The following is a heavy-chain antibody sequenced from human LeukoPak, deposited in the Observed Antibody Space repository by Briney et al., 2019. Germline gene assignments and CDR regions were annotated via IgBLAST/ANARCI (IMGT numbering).Heavy chain of an antibody. CDR2: VSGSGGST. CDR3: AKVRSGGSTADYFDY. J-gene: IGHJ4*02. CDR1: GFTFSSYA. Sequence: GGSLRLSCAASGFTFSSYAMSWVRQAPGKGLEWVSGVSGSGGSTYYADSVKGRFTISRDNSKNTLYLQMNSLRAEDTAVYYCAKVRSGGSTADYFDYWGQGNLVTVSS. V-gene: IGHV3-23*01. D-gene: IGHD3-10*01.